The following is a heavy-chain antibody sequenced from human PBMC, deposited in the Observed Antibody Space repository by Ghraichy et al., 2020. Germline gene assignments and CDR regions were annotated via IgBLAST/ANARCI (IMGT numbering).Heavy chain of an antibody. CDR2: ISSSGRTI. V-gene: IGHV3-48*03. Sequence: GSLRLSCAVSGFTFSSYDINWVRQAPGKGLEWVSHISSSGRTIYYADSVKGRFTISRDNAKNSLYLQMNSLRAEDTSVYYCATLIAAPGLSWFDPWGQGTLVTVSS. D-gene: IGHD6-13*01. CDR3: ATLIAAPGLSWFDP. J-gene: IGHJ5*02. CDR1: GFTFSSYD.